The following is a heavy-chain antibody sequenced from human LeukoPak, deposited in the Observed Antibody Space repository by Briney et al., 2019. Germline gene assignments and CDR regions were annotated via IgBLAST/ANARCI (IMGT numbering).Heavy chain of an antibody. D-gene: IGHD3-22*01. V-gene: IGHV3-74*01. J-gene: IGHJ4*02. CDR2: INTDGSST. Sequence: GGSLRLSGAASGFTFSSYWMHGVRQAPGKGLGWVSRINTDGSSTSYADSVKGRFTISRDNAKNTLYLQMNSLRAEDTAVYYCAREYYDSSGYRFDYWGQGTLVTVSS. CDR1: GFTFSSYW. CDR3: AREYYDSSGYRFDY.